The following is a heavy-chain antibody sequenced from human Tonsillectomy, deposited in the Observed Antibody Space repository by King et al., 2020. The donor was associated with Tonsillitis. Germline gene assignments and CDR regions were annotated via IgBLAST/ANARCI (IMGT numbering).Heavy chain of an antibody. V-gene: IGHV3-66*01. CDR2: LYSGGTT. Sequence: VQLVESGGGLVQPGGSLRLSCAASGFTVSSNFMTWVRQAPGKGLEWVSLLYSGGTTDYADPVKGRFTISRDNSKNTLYLQMNSLRAEDTAVYYCARWWTSDGYGSSDAFDIWGQGTMVTVSS. J-gene: IGHJ3*02. CDR1: GFTVSSNF. D-gene: IGHD5-24*01. CDR3: ARWWTSDGYGSSDAFDI.